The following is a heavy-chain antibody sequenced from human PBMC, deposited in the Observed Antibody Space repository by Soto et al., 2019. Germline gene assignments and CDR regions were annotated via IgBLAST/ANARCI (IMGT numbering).Heavy chain of an antibody. J-gene: IGHJ4*02. CDR3: ARDPGVYDILTPACLDY. V-gene: IGHV3-30-3*01. CDR2: ISYDGSNK. CDR1: GFTFSSYA. D-gene: IGHD3-9*01. Sequence: GGSLRLSCAASGFTFSSYAMHWVRQAPGKGLEWVAVISYDGSNKYYADSVKGRFTISRDNSKNTLYLQMNSLRAEDTAVYYCARDPGVYDILTPACLDYWGQGTLVTVSS.